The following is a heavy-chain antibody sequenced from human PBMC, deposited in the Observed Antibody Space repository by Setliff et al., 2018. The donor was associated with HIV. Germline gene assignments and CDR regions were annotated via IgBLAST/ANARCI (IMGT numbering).Heavy chain of an antibody. CDR3: ARGGNFYYDSSSSLCDY. CDR2: ISRSSSYI. J-gene: IGHJ4*02. D-gene: IGHD3-22*01. CDR1: GFTFSDYY. V-gene: IGHV3-11*05. Sequence: PGGSLRLSCAASGFTFSDYYMSWIRQAPGKGLEWVSYISRSSSYINYADSVKGRFTISRDNAKNSLYLQMNSLRAEDTAVYYCARGGNFYYDSSSSLCDYWGQGALVTVSS.